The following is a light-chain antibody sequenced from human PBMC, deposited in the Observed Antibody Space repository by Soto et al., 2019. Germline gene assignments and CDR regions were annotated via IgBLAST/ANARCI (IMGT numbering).Light chain of an antibody. Sequence: SYELTQPPSVSVSPGQTASITCSGDKLGDKYACWYQQKPGQSPVLVIYQDSKRPSGIPLRFSGSNSGNTATLTISGTQAMDEADYYCQACDSTFYVLGTGTKLNVL. CDR3: QACDSTFYV. J-gene: IGLJ1*01. CDR2: QDS. CDR1: KLGDKY. V-gene: IGLV3-1*01.